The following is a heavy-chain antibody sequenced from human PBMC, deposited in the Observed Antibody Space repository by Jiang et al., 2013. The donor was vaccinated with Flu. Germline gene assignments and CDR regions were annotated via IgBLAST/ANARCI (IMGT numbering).Heavy chain of an antibody. D-gene: IGHD3-16*01. Sequence: WVRQAPGKGLEWVAVIWYDGSNKYYADSVKGRFTISRDNSKNTLYLQMNSLRAEDTAVYYCARGYDDYYYYGMDVWGQGTTVTVSS. V-gene: IGHV3-33*01. CDR2: IWYDGSNK. CDR3: ARGYDDYYYYGMDV. J-gene: IGHJ6*02.